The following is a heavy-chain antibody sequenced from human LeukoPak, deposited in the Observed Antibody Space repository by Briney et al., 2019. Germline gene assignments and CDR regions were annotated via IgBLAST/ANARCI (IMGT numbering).Heavy chain of an antibody. D-gene: IGHD3-9*01. CDR2: MYYSGAT. J-gene: IGHJ4*02. CDR3: ARSDVLTAYAMAL. CDR1: GGSIIRYY. V-gene: IGHV4-59*08. Sequence: SETLSLTRTVSGGSIIRYYWSWIWQPQGKGREWIGYMYYSGATNYNPSLDNRVTMSVDTSMTHFSLQLSSVTVADTAVYYCARSDVLTAYAMALWGQGTLVFVSS.